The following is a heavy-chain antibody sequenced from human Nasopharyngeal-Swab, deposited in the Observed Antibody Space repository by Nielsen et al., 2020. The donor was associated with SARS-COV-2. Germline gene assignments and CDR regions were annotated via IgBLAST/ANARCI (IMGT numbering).Heavy chain of an antibody. V-gene: IGHV4-4*02. J-gene: IGHJ6*02. Sequence: GSLRLSCAVSGGSISSSNWWSWVRQPPGKGLEWIGGIYHSGSTNYNPSLKSRVTISVDKSKNQFSLKLSSVTAADTAVYYCARDPRLVTMVRGAYYYYYYGMDVWGQGTTVTASS. CDR3: ARDPRLVTMVRGAYYYYYYGMDV. D-gene: IGHD3-10*01. CDR1: GGSISSSNW. CDR2: IYHSGST.